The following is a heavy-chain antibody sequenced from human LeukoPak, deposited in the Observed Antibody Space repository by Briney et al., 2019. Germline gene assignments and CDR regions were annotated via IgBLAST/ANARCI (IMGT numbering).Heavy chain of an antibody. V-gene: IGHV4-59*11. J-gene: IGHJ5*02. D-gene: IGHD3-10*01. Sequence: PSETLSLTCTVSGVSINSHYWNWIRQPPGKGLEWIGHIYYTGTTNCNPSLKSRVTISVDRSKNHFSLKLKSVTNADTAVYYCARAGPWQIDPWGQGILVTVSS. CDR1: GVSINSHY. CDR2: IYYTGTT. CDR3: ARAGPWQIDP.